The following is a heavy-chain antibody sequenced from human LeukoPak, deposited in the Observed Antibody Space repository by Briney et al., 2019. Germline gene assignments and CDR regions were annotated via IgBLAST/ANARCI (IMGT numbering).Heavy chain of an antibody. V-gene: IGHV3-30*03. CDR3: VSTAPLYYFDY. J-gene: IGHJ4*02. CDR2: ISYDGSNK. CDR1: GFTFSSYD. D-gene: IGHD1-14*01. Sequence: GGSLRLSCAASGFTFSSYDMHWVRQAPGKGLEWVAVISYDGSNKYYADSVKGRFTISRDNSKNTVYLQMSSLRPEDTAVYYCVSTAPLYYFDYWGQGTLVTVSS.